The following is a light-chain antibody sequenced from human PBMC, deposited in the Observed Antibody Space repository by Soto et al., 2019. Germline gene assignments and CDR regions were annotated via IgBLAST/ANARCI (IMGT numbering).Light chain of an antibody. V-gene: IGLV2-14*01. J-gene: IGLJ1*01. Sequence: QSLLTQPASVSGSPGQSITISCTGTSSDVGFYNYVSWYQQHPGKAPKLMIFEVNNRPSGVSSRFSGSKSGNTAYLIISGLQAEDEADYYCNSYTTSDSYVFGTGTKLTVL. CDR2: EVN. CDR3: NSYTTSDSYV. CDR1: SSDVGFYNY.